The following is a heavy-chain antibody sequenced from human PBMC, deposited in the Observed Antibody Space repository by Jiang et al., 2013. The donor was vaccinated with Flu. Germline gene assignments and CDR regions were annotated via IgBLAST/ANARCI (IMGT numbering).Heavy chain of an antibody. J-gene: IGHJ6*02. D-gene: IGHD3-10*01. CDR1: GFTFSSYS. V-gene: IGHV3-21*01. CDR3: ARDSDFYYGMAV. CDR2: ISSHSSYL. Sequence: VQLLESGGGLVKPGGSLRLSCVASGFTFSSYSMNWVRQAPGKGLEWVSTISSHSSYLYYADSVKDRFTISRDNAKNSLYLHVDSLRAEDTAVYYCARDSDFYYGMAVWGQGTTVTVSS.